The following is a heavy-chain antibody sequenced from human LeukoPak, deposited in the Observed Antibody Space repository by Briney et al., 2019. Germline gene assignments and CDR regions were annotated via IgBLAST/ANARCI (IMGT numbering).Heavy chain of an antibody. Sequence: SETLSLTCTVSGGSISSGGYYWSWLRQHPGKGLEWIGYIYYSGSTYYNPSLKSRVTISVDTSKNQFSLKLSSVTAADTAVYYCARFVAVAGTFDYWGQGTLVTVSS. V-gene: IGHV4-31*03. J-gene: IGHJ4*02. CDR1: GGSISSGGYY. D-gene: IGHD6-19*01. CDR3: ARFVAVAGTFDY. CDR2: IYYSGST.